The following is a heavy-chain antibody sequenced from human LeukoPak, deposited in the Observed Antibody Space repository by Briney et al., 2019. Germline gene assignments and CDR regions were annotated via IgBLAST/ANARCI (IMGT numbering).Heavy chain of an antibody. D-gene: IGHD3/OR15-3a*01. Sequence: ASVKVSCKASGYTFTSYGISWVRQAPGQGLEWMGWISAYNGNTNYAQKLQGRVTMTTDTSTSTAYMELRSLGSDDTAVYYCARGSWTRSTLYFDYWGQGTLVTVSS. J-gene: IGHJ4*02. CDR3: ARGSWTRSTLYFDY. CDR2: ISAYNGNT. V-gene: IGHV1-18*01. CDR1: GYTFTSYG.